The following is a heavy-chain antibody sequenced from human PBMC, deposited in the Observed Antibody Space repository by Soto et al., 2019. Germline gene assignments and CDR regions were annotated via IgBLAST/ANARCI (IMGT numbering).Heavy chain of an antibody. D-gene: IGHD1-26*01. J-gene: IGHJ6*02. V-gene: IGHV4-31*03. CDR3: ARGYSAGHYVYYGMDV. Sequence: PSETLSLTCIVSGVSISSGGYYWRWIRQYPGRGLEWIGYIHHSGTTYYNPSLTSRVTISVDMSKNQFSLKLPSVTAADTAVYYCARGYSAGHYVYYGMDVWGQGTTVTVSS. CDR2: IHHSGTT. CDR1: GVSISSGGYY.